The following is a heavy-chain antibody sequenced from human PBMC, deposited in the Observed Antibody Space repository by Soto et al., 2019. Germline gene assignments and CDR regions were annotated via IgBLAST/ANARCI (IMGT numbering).Heavy chain of an antibody. CDR2: IYYSGST. J-gene: IGHJ4*02. V-gene: IGHV4-59*08. CDR3: GRVRESSGSYYYCDY. Sequence: SETLSLTCTVSGGSISSYYWSWIRQPPGKGLEWIGYIYYSGSTNYNPSLKSRVTISVDTSKNQFSLKLTSVTAADTAVYYCGRVRESSGSYYYCDYWGQGTLVTVSS. CDR1: GGSISSYY. D-gene: IGHD3-22*01.